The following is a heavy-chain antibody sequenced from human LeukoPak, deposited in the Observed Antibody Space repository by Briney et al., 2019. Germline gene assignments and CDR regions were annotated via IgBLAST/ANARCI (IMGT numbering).Heavy chain of an antibody. J-gene: IGHJ5*02. V-gene: IGHV4-39*07. CDR1: GGSISSSSYY. CDR2: IYYSGST. Sequence: PSETLSLTCTVSGGSISSSSYYWGWIRQPPGKGREWIGSIYYSGSTYYNPPLKSRVTISVDTSKNQFSLKLSSVTAADTAVYYCARDGGDYFLEKDNWFDPWGQGTLVTVSS. D-gene: IGHD4-17*01. CDR3: ARDGGDYFLEKDNWFDP.